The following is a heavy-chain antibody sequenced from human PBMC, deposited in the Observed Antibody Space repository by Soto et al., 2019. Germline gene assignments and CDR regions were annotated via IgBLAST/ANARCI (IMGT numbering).Heavy chain of an antibody. CDR3: ARVAAAGTALIDY. J-gene: IGHJ4*02. CDR2: INPNSGGT. Sequence: ASVKVSCKASGYTFTGYYMHWVRQAPGQGLEWMGWINPNSGGTNYAQKFQGWVTMTRDTSISTAYMELSRLRSDDTAVYYCARVAAAGTALIDYWGQGTLVTVSS. V-gene: IGHV1-2*04. CDR1: GYTFTGYY. D-gene: IGHD6-13*01.